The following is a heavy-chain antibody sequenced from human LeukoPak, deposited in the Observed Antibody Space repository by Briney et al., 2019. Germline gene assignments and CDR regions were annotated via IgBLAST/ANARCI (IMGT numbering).Heavy chain of an antibody. CDR1: GFIVSTNY. D-gene: IGHD6-19*01. CDR3: AKFYSSGSFGAFEI. V-gene: IGHV3-53*01. Sequence: GGSLRLSCAVSGFIVSTNYMAWVRQAPGKGLEWVSIIYRNGSAYYADSMEGRFTVSRDNSKNTVYLQVSSLKAEDTAVYFCAKFYSSGSFGAFEIWGQGTMVTVSS. CDR2: IYRNGSA. J-gene: IGHJ3*02.